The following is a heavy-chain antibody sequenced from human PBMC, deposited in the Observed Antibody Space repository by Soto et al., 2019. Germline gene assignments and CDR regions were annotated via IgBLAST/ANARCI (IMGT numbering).Heavy chain of an antibody. CDR3: ARRDGFVPDAFDI. D-gene: IGHD5-12*01. CDR1: GGSISSYY. V-gene: IGHV4-59*01. CDR2: IYYSGST. J-gene: IGHJ3*02. Sequence: QVQLQESGPGLVKPSETLSLTCTVSGGSISSYYWSWIRQPPGKGLEWIGYIYYSGSTNYNPSLKSRVTISVDTSKNQFSLKLSSVTAADTAVYYWARRDGFVPDAFDIWGQGTMVTVSS.